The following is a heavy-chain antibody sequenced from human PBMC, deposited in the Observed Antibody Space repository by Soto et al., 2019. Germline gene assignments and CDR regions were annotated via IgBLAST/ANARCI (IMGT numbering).Heavy chain of an antibody. CDR3: ARDELIAVAGTDY. J-gene: IGHJ4*02. D-gene: IGHD6-19*01. Sequence: SQTLSLTCAISGDSVSRNIAAWNWIRQSPSRGLEWLGRTYYRSKWYNDYAVSVKSRITINPDTSKNQFSLQLNSVTPEDTAVYYCARDELIAVAGTDYWGQGTLVTVSS. CDR2: TYYRSKWYN. V-gene: IGHV6-1*01. CDR1: GDSVSRNIAA.